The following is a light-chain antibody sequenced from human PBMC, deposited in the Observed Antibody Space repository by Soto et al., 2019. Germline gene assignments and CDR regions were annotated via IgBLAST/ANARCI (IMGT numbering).Light chain of an antibody. CDR1: ESLGRS. CDR2: SAS. V-gene: IGKV3-15*01. CDR3: QQFNNWPYT. Sequence: EIMMTQSPATLSVSPGEGATLSCRASESLGRSLAWYQQRPGQAPRLLIYSASSRVTGIPARFSGSGSGTEFTLTISSLQSEDSAVYYCQQFNNWPYTFGQGTKLEIK. J-gene: IGKJ2*01.